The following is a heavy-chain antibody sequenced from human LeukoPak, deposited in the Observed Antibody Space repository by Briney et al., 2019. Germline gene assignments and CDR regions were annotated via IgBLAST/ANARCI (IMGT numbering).Heavy chain of an antibody. CDR3: AGGRLGSFSFDY. V-gene: IGHV3-66*01. D-gene: IGHD1-26*01. CDR2: IYSGGTA. J-gene: IGHJ4*02. Sequence: PGGSLRLSCAASGFTFSSYWMSWVRQAPGKGLEWVSVIYSGGTAYYADSVKGRFIISRDNSKNTLYLQMHSLRAEDTAVYYCAGGRLGSFSFDYWGQGTLVTVSS. CDR1: GFTFSSYW.